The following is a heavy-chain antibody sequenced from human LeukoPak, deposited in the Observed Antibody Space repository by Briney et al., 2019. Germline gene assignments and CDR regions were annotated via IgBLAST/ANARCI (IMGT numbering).Heavy chain of an antibody. Sequence: PGGSLRLSCAASGFTFSSYSMNWVRQAPGKGLEWVSSISSSSSYIYYAGSVKGRFTISRDNAKNSLYLQMNSLRAEDTAVYYCARWKSRRDGDFDYWGQGTLVTVSS. D-gene: IGHD5-24*01. J-gene: IGHJ4*02. CDR3: ARWKSRRDGDFDY. CDR2: ISSSSSYI. V-gene: IGHV3-21*01. CDR1: GFTFSSYS.